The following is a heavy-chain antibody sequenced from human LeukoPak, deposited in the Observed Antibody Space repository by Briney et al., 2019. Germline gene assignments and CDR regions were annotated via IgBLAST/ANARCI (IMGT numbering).Heavy chain of an antibody. J-gene: IGHJ5*02. CDR3: ARDLIVVVPAAENWFDP. CDR1: GGSISSSSSY. Sequence: SETLSLTCTVSGGSISSSSSYWGWIRQPPGKGLEWIGSIYYSGSTYYNPSLKSRVTISVDTSKNQFSLKLSSVTAADTAVYYCARDLIVVVPAAENWFDPWGQGTLVTVSS. CDR2: IYYSGST. D-gene: IGHD2-2*01. V-gene: IGHV4-39*01.